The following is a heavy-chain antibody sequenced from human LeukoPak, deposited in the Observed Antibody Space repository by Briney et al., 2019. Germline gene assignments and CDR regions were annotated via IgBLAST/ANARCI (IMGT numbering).Heavy chain of an antibody. CDR1: GFTFSGYV. CDR3: ARDLKDIVVVVAATPLDY. D-gene: IGHD2-15*01. Sequence: PGGSLRLSCAASGFTFSGYVMAWVRQAPGRGLEWVSGIGGSGGSTYYADSVKGRFTISRDNAKNSLYLQMNSLRAEDTAVYYCARDLKDIVVVVAATPLDYWGQGTLVTVSS. J-gene: IGHJ4*02. CDR2: IGGSGGST. V-gene: IGHV3-23*01.